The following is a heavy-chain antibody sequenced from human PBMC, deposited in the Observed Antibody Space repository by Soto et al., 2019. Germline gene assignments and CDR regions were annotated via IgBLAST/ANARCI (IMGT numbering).Heavy chain of an antibody. J-gene: IGHJ4*02. CDR2: INCDNGNT. Sequence: QVKLVQSGADVKKPGASVKVSCKTSGYNFIANAVHWVRQAPGHGLEWMGWINCDNGNTKYSRKMQGRLTISRDKSASTGYMELSGLTTEDTAVYFCARDDVGSAWPYWGQGTLVSVSS. D-gene: IGHD6-19*01. CDR3: ARDDVGSAWPY. V-gene: IGHV1-3*01. CDR1: GYNFIANA.